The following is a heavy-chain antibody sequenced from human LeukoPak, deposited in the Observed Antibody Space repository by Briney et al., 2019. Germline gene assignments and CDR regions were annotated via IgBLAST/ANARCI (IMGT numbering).Heavy chain of an antibody. V-gene: IGHV4-39*07. D-gene: IGHD3-10*01. CDR3: ARDAAPYLNYMDV. CDR1: GGSISSSSYY. CDR2: IYYSGST. J-gene: IGHJ6*03. Sequence: SETLSLTCTVSGGSISSSSYYWGWIRQPPGKGLEWIGSIYYSGSTYYNPSLKSRVTISVDTSKNQFSLKLSSVTAADTAVYYCARDAAPYLNYMDVWGKGTTVTVSS.